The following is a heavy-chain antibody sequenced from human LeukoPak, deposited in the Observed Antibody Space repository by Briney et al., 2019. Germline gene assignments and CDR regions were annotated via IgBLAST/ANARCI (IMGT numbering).Heavy chain of an antibody. J-gene: IGHJ4*02. D-gene: IGHD2-15*01. CDR3: ARAGSGGSCSY. CDR2: ISYDGSNK. V-gene: IGHV3-30-3*01. CDR1: GFTFSSYA. Sequence: PGGSLRLSCAASGFTFSSYAMHWVRQAPGKGLEWVAVISYDGSNKYYADSVKGRFTISRDNSKNTLYLQMNSLRAEDTAVYYCARAGSGGSCSYWGQGTLVTVSS.